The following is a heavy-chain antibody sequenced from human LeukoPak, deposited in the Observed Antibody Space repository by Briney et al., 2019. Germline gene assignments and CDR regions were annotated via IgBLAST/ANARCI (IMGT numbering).Heavy chain of an antibody. CDR2: IIPIFGTA. CDR3: GRKAGDCGGGSCYSIDY. V-gene: IGHV1-69*05. J-gene: IGHJ4*02. D-gene: IGHD2-15*01. Sequence: ASVKVSCKAFGGSFSSEAISWVRQAPGQGLEWMGGIIPIFGTANYAQKFQGRVTVTTDESTSTAYMEVSSLRSEDTAVYYCGRKAGDCGGGSCYSIDYWGQGTLVTVSS. CDR1: GGSFSSEA.